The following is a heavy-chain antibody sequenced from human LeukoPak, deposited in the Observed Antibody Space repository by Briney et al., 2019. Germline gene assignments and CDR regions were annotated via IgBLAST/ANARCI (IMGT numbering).Heavy chain of an antibody. CDR2: IRYDGSNK. CDR3: AKEGTTGTTDLDY. V-gene: IGHV3-30*02. Sequence: PGGSLRLSCAASGFTFSSYGMHWVRQAPGKGLEWVAFIRYDGSNKYYADSVKGRYTIPRDNSKNTLYLQMNSLRAEDTAVYYCAKEGTTGTTDLDYWGQGTLVTVSS. D-gene: IGHD1-1*01. CDR1: GFTFSSYG. J-gene: IGHJ4*02.